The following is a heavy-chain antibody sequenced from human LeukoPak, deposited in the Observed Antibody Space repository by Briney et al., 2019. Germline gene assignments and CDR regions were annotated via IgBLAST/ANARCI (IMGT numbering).Heavy chain of an antibody. CDR3: AREPPYCSGGSCYSDDYYYYGMDV. Sequence: GGSLRLSCAASGFTFSSYAMHWVRQAPGKGLEWVAVISYDGSNKYYADSVKGRFTISRDNSKNTLYLQMSSLRAEDTAVYYCAREPPYCSGGSCYSDDYYYYGMDVWGQGTTVTVSS. J-gene: IGHJ6*02. CDR2: ISYDGSNK. CDR1: GFTFSSYA. V-gene: IGHV3-30-3*01. D-gene: IGHD2-15*01.